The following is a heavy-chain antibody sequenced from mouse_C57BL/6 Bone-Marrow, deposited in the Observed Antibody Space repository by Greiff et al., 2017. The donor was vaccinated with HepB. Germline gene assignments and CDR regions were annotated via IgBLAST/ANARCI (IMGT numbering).Heavy chain of an antibody. CDR2: IYPGSGST. CDR3: ARSASTVVAPDY. CDR1: GYTFTSYW. Sequence: QVQLQQPGAELVKPGASVKMSCKASGYTFTSYWITWVKQRPGQGLEWIGDIYPGSGSTNYNEKFKSKATLTVDTSSSTAYMQLSSRTSEDSAVYYCARSASTVVAPDYWGQGTTLTVSS. V-gene: IGHV1-55*01. D-gene: IGHD1-1*01. J-gene: IGHJ2*01.